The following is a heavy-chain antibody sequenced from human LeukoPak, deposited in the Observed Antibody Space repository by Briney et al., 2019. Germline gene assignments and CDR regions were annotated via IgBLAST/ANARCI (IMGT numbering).Heavy chain of an antibody. CDR3: ARESRRFLEWFDY. J-gene: IGHJ4*02. CDR1: GFTFSSYS. V-gene: IGHV3-21*01. D-gene: IGHD3-3*01. Sequence: GGSLRLSCAASGFTFSSYSMNWVRQAPGKGLEWVSSISSSSSYIYYADSVKGRFTISRDNAKNSLYLQMNSLRAEDTAVYYCARESRRFLEWFDYWGQGTLVTVSS. CDR2: ISSSSSYI.